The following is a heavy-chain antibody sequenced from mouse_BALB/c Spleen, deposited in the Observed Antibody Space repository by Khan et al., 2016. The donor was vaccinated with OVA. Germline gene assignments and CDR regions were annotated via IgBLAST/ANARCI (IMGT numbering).Heavy chain of an antibody. J-gene: IGHJ3*01. D-gene: IGHD1-1*01. CDR3: DALPYYYGLDWFAY. Sequence: VQLQQSGAELVRSGASVKLSCTPSGFNIQDYYMHWVKQRPEQGLEWIGWIDPENGDTEYAPKFQGKATMTADTSSNTAYLQLSSLTSEDTAVSYLDALPYYYGLDWFAYWGQGTLVTVSA. CDR1: GFNIQDYY. CDR2: IDPENGDT. V-gene: IGHV14-4*02.